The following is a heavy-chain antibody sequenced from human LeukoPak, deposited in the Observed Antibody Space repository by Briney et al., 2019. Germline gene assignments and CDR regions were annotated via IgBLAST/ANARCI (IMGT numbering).Heavy chain of an antibody. CDR1: GNSFISFA. Sequence: SGNSFISFAISWVRQAPGQGLEWMGWISAYYGTTNYAQKFKSRVTMTTDTSTSTVYMELRSLQSDDTAVYYCAASPNYGDLSFDYWGQGTLVTVSS. D-gene: IGHD4-17*01. CDR2: ISAYYGTT. J-gene: IGHJ4*02. V-gene: IGHV1-18*01. CDR3: AASPNYGDLSFDY.